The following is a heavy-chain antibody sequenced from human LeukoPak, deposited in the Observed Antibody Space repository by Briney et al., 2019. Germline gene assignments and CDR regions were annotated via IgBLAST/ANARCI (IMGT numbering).Heavy chain of an antibody. D-gene: IGHD1/OR15-1a*01. CDR2: ISGSGGST. V-gene: IGHV3-23*01. J-gene: IGHJ4*02. CDR3: AKDLTNFDY. CDR1: GFTFSSFS. Sequence: AGGSLTLSCSASGFTFSSFSMFWVRQAPGKGLEWVSAISGSGGSTYYAASVKGRFTISRDNSKNTLYLQMNSLRAEDTAVYYCAKDLTNFDYWGQGTLVTVSS.